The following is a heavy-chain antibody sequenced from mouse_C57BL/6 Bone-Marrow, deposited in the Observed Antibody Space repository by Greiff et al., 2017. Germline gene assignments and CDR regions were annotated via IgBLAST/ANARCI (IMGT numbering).Heavy chain of an antibody. CDR1: GYTFPGYY. Sequence: VQLQQSGAELVRPGASVKLSCKASGYTFPGYYLNWVKQRPGQGLEWIARIYPGSGNTYYNEKFKGKATLTAEKASSTAYMQLSSLTSEDSAVSFCAFYYSKRGNFDYWDRGTTLTVSA. D-gene: IGHD2-5*01. CDR3: AFYYSKRGNFDY. V-gene: IGHV1-76*01. CDR2: IYPGSGNT. J-gene: IGHJ2*01.